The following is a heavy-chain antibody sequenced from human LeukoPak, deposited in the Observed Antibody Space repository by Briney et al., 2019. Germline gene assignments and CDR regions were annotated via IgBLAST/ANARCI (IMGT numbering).Heavy chain of an antibody. J-gene: IGHJ6*03. V-gene: IGHV3-21*01. CDR3: ARAKAVVVPQMSYYMDV. Sequence: GGSLRLSCAASGFTFSSYSMNWVRQAPGKGLEWVSSISSSSSYIYYADSVKGRFTISRDNAKNSLYLQMNSLRAEDTAVYYCARAKAVVVPQMSYYMDVWGKGTTVTVSS. CDR2: ISSSSSYI. CDR1: GFTFSSYS. D-gene: IGHD2-2*01.